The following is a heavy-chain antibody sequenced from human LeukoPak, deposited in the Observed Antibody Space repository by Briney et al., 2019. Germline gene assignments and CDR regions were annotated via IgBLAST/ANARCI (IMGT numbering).Heavy chain of an antibody. D-gene: IGHD3-16*01. Sequence: PGGSLRLSCAASGFTFSSYSMNWVRQAPGKGLEWVSYISSSSSTIYYADSVKGRFTISRDNAKNSLYLQMNSLRAEDTAVYYCARAPYDYVWGRVYYYYYMDVWGKGTTVTVSS. CDR1: GFTFSSYS. CDR2: ISSSSSTI. V-gene: IGHV3-48*01. CDR3: ARAPYDYVWGRVYYYYYMDV. J-gene: IGHJ6*03.